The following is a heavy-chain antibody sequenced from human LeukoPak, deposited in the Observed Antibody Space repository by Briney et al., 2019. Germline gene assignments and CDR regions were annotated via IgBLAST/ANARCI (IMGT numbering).Heavy chain of an antibody. CDR1: GGTFSSYA. D-gene: IGHD5-24*01. CDR2: INPNSGNT. Sequence: GPVKVSCKASGGTFSSYAISWVRQAPGQGLEWMGWINPNSGNTGYAQKFQGRVTMTRNTSISTAYMELSSLRSEDTAVYYCARAVNGYNAWGQGTLVTVSS. V-gene: IGHV1-8*02. CDR3: ARAVNGYNA. J-gene: IGHJ5*02.